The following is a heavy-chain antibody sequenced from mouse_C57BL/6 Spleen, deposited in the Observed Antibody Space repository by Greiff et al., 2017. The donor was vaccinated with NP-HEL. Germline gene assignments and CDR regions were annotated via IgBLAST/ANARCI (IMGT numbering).Heavy chain of an antibody. CDR3: ASFYYGSRTGFAY. Sequence: QVQLKQPGAELVKPGASVKMSCKASGYTFTSYWITWVKQRPGQGLEWIGDIYPGSGSTNYNEKFKSKATLTVDTSSSTAYMQRSSLTSEDSAVYYCASFYYGSRTGFAYWGQGTLVTVSA. J-gene: IGHJ3*01. CDR2: IYPGSGST. CDR1: GYTFTSYW. D-gene: IGHD1-1*01. V-gene: IGHV1-55*01.